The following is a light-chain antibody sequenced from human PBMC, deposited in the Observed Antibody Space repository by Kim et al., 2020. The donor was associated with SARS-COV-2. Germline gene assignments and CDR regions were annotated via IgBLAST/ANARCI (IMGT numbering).Light chain of an antibody. Sequence: ASVGDRVTITCRTSQDIRNYLAWYQQKPGKVPQLLIYAASTLQSGVPSRFSGSGSGRDFALTISSLQPEDVATYYCQKYDGAPETFAQGTKVDIK. J-gene: IGKJ1*01. CDR1: QDIRNY. CDR3: QKYDGAPET. V-gene: IGKV1-27*01. CDR2: AAS.